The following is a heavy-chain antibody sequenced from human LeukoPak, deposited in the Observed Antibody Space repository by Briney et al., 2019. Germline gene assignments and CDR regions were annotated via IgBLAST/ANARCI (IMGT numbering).Heavy chain of an antibody. CDR1: GGSISSSNYY. Sequence: SETLSLTCIVSGGSISSSNYYWGWIRQPPGKGLEWIGYIYYSGSTNYNPSLKSRVTISVDTSKNQFSLKLSSVTAADTAVYYCARQGGWSVKSRGYFDLWGRGTLVTVSS. J-gene: IGHJ2*01. CDR3: ARQGGWSVKSRGYFDL. CDR2: IYYSGST. D-gene: IGHD6-19*01. V-gene: IGHV4-61*05.